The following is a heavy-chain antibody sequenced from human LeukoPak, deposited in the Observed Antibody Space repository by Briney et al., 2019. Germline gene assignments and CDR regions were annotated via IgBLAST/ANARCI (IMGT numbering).Heavy chain of an antibody. J-gene: IGHJ4*02. V-gene: IGHV1-69*04. CDR1: GGTFTIYA. CDR3: ARDRVAVAGTGIDY. CDR2: IIPILGIA. Sequence: ASVTVSFTASGGTFTIYAISWVRHAPGQGLEWVGRIIPILGIANYAQKYQGRVTITADKSTSTAYMELSSLRSEDTAVYYCARDRVAVAGTGIDYWGQGTLVTVSS. D-gene: IGHD6-19*01.